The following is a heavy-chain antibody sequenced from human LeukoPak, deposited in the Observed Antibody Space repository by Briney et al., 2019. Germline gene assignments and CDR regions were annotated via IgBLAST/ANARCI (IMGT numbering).Heavy chain of an antibody. J-gene: IGHJ4*02. D-gene: IGHD4-11*01. V-gene: IGHV5-51*01. CDR2: IYPGDSDT. CDR3: ARARGNDYSNYGY. Sequence: GESLKISCKGSGYSFSNHWIGWVRQMPGKGLEWMGIIYPGDSDTRYSPSFQGQVTISADKSISTAYLQWSSLKASDTAMYYCARARGNDYSNYGYWGQGTLVTVSS. CDR1: GYSFSNHW.